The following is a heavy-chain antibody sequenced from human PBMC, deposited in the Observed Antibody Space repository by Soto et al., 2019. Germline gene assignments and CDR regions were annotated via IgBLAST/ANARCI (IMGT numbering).Heavy chain of an antibody. D-gene: IGHD3-22*01. CDR2: ISYSGYT. Sequence: PSETLSLTCTVSGCSISSISNHYCSWIRLPPGKGLEWIGYISYSGYTSYNPSLKSRVIISVDTSKHQFSLNLTFVTAADTALYYCATQGFWVLHGLVDVWGQGTTVTVSS. V-gene: IGHV4-61*05. CDR1: GCSISSISNHY. CDR3: ATQGFWVLHGLVDV. J-gene: IGHJ6*02.